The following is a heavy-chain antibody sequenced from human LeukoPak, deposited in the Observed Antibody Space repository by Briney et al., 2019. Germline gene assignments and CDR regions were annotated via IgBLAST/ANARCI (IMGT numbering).Heavy chain of an antibody. V-gene: IGHV3-23*01. J-gene: IGHJ4*02. D-gene: IGHD2-2*01. Sequence: GGSLRLSCVVSRLTLNSNAMYWVRQAPGKRLEWVSGISVSGGSEYYADSVKGRFSVSRDNSKHTVYLQMNSLRAEDTAVYFCAKRPDCSTTNCFRFEYWGQGTLVTVSS. CDR1: RLTLNSNA. CDR3: AKRPDCSTTNCFRFEY. CDR2: ISVSGGSE.